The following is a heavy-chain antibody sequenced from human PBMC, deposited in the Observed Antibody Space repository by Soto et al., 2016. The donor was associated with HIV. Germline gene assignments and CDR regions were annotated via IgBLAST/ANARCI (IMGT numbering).Heavy chain of an antibody. CDR3: ARERQYYYDSSGLGVFXY. CDR2: ISSSSSTI. CDR1: EFTFSSYN. J-gene: IGHJ4*02. D-gene: IGHD3-22*01. Sequence: EVQLVESGGGLVQPGGSLRLSCAASEFTFSSYNMNWVRQAPGKGLEWVSYISSSSSTIYYADSVKGRFTISRDNAKNSLYLQMNSLRAEDTAVYYCARERQYYYDSSGLGVFXYWGQGTLVTSPQ. V-gene: IGHV3-48*04.